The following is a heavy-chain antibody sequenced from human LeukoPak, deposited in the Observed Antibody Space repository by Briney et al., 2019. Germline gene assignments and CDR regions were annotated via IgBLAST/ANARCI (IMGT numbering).Heavy chain of an antibody. CDR3: ARAPGIAAAGWYFDL. V-gene: IGHV4-59*08. D-gene: IGHD6-13*01. CDR2: IYYSGST. CDR1: GGSISSYY. J-gene: IGHJ2*01. Sequence: SETLSLTCTVSGGSISSYYWSWIRQPPGKGLEWIGYIYYSGSTNYNPSLKSRVTISVDTSKNQFSLKLSSVTAADTAVYYYARAPGIAAAGWYFDLWGRGTLVTVSS.